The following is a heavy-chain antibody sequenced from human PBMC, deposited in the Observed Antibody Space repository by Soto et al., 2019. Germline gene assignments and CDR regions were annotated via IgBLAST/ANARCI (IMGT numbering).Heavy chain of an antibody. J-gene: IGHJ4*02. V-gene: IGHV3-9*01. D-gene: IGHD1-7*01. Sequence: GGSLRLSCAASGFTFDDYAMHWVRQAQGKGLEWVSGISWNSSSSSDIYYGDSVKGRFTISRDTSKNTLSLQMNSLRVEDTAVYYCVRGELRPRFDYWGQGTLVTVSS. CDR3: VRGELRPRFDY. CDR1: GFTFDDYA. CDR2: ISWNSSSSSDI.